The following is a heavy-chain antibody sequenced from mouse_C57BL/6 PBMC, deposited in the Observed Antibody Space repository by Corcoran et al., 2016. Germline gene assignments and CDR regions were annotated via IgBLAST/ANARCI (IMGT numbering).Heavy chain of an antibody. CDR2: INPNNGGT. CDR1: GYTFTDYY. D-gene: IGHD4-1*02. CDR3: ARDQLPLGY. Sequence: EVQPQQSGPELVKPGASVKISCKASGYTFTDYYMNWVKQSHGKSLEWIGDINPNNGGTSYNQKFKGKATLTVDKSSSTAYMELRSLTSEDSAVYYFARDQLPLGYWGQGTTLTVSS. V-gene: IGHV1-26*01. J-gene: IGHJ2*01.